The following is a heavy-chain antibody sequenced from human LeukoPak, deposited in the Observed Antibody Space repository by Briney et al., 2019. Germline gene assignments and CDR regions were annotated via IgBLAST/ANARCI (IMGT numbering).Heavy chain of an antibody. D-gene: IGHD6-13*01. J-gene: IGHJ4*02. CDR2: INPKNAAT. Sequence: ASVTVSCKASGYTFTGHYIHWVRQAPGQGLGWMGWINPKNAATNYAQKFQGRVTMTRDTSTGTVYMELNTLRYDDTAVYYCARTLYIAAAPGGFDYWGQGTLVTVSS. CDR1: GYTFTGHY. V-gene: IGHV1-2*02. CDR3: ARTLYIAAAPGGFDY.